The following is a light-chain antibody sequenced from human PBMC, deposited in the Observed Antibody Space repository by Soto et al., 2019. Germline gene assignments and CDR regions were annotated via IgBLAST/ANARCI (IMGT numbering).Light chain of an antibody. Sequence: QSALTQPASVSGSPGQAITISRSGTSSDVGSYNLVSWYQQHPGKATKHMIYEVSKRPSGVSNRFSGSKSGNTASLTISGLQAEDEADYYCCSYAGSSTVVFGGGTKLTVL. CDR2: EVS. CDR3: CSYAGSSTVV. CDR1: SSDVGSYNL. J-gene: IGLJ2*01. V-gene: IGLV2-23*02.